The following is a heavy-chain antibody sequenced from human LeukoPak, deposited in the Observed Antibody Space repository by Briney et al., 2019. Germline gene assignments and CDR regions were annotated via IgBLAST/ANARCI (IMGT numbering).Heavy chain of an antibody. Sequence: SETLSLTCTVSGGSISSYYWSWIRQPPGKGLEWIGYIYYSGSTNYNPSLKSRVTISVDTSKNQFSLSLNSVTAADTAVYYCARHAVYAGSGWAFDFWGQGTLVTVFS. CDR2: IYYSGST. V-gene: IGHV4-59*08. D-gene: IGHD6-19*01. CDR1: GGSISSYY. CDR3: ARHAVYAGSGWAFDF. J-gene: IGHJ4*02.